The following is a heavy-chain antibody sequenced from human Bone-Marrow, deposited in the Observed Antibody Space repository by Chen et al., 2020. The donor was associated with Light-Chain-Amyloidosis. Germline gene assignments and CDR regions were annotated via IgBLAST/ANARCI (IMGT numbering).Heavy chain of an antibody. D-gene: IGHD6-6*01. V-gene: IGHV3-30-3*01. Sequence: QVQLVESGGGVVQPGRSLRLSCAASGFPFRNYGMLWVRQTPGKGLAWVAVLSYDGNSKYYADSVKGRFTISRDSSKNTLYLQMNSLRAEDTAVYYCARVSFERGGPARPPGDSWGQGTLVTVSS. J-gene: IGHJ4*02. CDR1: GFPFRNYG. CDR2: LSYDGNSK. CDR3: ARVSFERGGPARPPGDS.